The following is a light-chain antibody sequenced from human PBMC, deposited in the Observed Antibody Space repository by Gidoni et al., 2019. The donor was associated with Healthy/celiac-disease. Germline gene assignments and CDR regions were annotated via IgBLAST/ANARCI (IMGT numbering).Light chain of an antibody. CDR2: DAS. V-gene: IGKV1-5*01. CDR1: QSISSW. Sequence: DIQMTQSPSTLSASVGDRVTITCRASQSISSWLAWYQQKPGKAPKLLIDDASSLESGVPSRFSGSGSGTECTLTISSLQPDDFATYYCQQYNSYSPAFGQGTRLEIK. J-gene: IGKJ5*01. CDR3: QQYNSYSPA.